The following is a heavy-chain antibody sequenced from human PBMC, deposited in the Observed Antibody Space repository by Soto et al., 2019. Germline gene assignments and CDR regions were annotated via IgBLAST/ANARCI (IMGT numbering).Heavy chain of an antibody. CDR1: GAAISRFY. V-gene: IGHV4-4*09. CDR2: IYNGETT. J-gene: IGHJ4*02. D-gene: IGHD6-19*01. Sequence: PSETLSLTCSASGAAISRFYWNWIRQSPGKGLEWIGHIYNGETTKYNPSLKSRVTISVDTSKNQFSLKLSSVTAADTAVYFCEKTTGWPGFDFWSPGTLVTV. CDR3: EKTTGWPGFDF.